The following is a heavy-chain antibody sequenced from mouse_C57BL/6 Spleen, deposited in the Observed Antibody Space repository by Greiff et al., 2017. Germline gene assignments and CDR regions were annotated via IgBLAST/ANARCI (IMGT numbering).Heavy chain of an antibody. Sequence: QVQLQQPGAELVRPGPSVKLSCKASGYTFTSYWMHWVKQRPGQGLEWIGVIDPSDSYTNYNQKFKGKATLTVDTSSSTAYMPLCSLTSAVSAVYYCASKEICYDYDADCYAMDYWGQGTSVTVSS. J-gene: IGHJ4*01. D-gene: IGHD2-4*01. V-gene: IGHV1-59*01. CDR2: IDPSDSYT. CDR1: GYTFTSYW. CDR3: ASKEICYDYDADCYAMDY.